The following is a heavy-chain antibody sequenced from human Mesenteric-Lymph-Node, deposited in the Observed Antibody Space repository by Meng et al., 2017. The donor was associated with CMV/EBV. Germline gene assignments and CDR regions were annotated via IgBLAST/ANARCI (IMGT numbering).Heavy chain of an antibody. CDR2: ISSSSSYI. J-gene: IGHJ3*02. CDR3: ARAGKYCSSTSCISAPAFDI. CDR1: GFTFSSYS. Sequence: GGSLRLSCAASGFTFSSYSMNWVRQAPGKGLEWVSSISSSSSYIYYADSVQGRFPISRDNAKNSLYLQMNSLRAEDTAVYYCARAGKYCSSTSCISAPAFDIWGQGTMVTVSS. D-gene: IGHD2-2*01. V-gene: IGHV3-21*01.